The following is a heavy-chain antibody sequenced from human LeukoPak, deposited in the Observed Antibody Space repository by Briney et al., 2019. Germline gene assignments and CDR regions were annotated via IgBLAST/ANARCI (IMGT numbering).Heavy chain of an antibody. V-gene: IGHV4-4*02. J-gene: IGHJ4*02. CDR3: ARAPDDYGSGSYFFDY. D-gene: IGHD3-10*01. CDR2: IYHSGST. CDR1: GGSISSYY. Sequence: SETLSLTCTVSGGSISSYYWSWVRQPPGKGLEWIGEIYHSGSTNYNPSLKSRVTISVDKSKNQFSLKLSSVTAADTAVYYCARAPDDYGSGSYFFDYWGQGTLVTVSS.